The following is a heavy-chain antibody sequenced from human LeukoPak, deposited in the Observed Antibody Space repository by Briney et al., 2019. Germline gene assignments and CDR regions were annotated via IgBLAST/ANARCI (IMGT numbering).Heavy chain of an antibody. CDR3: AREDCSGGSCYSGAFDI. V-gene: IGHV1-69*13. J-gene: IGHJ3*02. CDR1: GGTLSSYA. CDR2: IIPIFGTA. Sequence: ASVKVSCKASGGTLSSYAISWVRQAPGQGLEWMGGIIPIFGTANYAQKFQGRVTITADESTNTAYMELSSLRSEDTAVYYCAREDCSGGSCYSGAFDIWGQGTMVTVSS. D-gene: IGHD2-15*01.